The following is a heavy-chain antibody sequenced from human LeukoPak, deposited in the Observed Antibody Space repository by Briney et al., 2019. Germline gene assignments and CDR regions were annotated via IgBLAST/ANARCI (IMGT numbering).Heavy chain of an antibody. CDR1: GGTFSSYA. CDR3: AEVPYCSSTSCYTGYFDY. V-gene: IGHV1-69*04. Sequence: GASVTVSCKASGGTFSSYAISWVRQAPGQGLEWMGRIIPILGIANYAQKFQGRVTITADKSTSTAYMELSSLRSEDTAVYYCAEVPYCSSTSCYTGYFDYWGQGTLVTVSS. J-gene: IGHJ4*02. D-gene: IGHD2-2*02. CDR2: IIPILGIA.